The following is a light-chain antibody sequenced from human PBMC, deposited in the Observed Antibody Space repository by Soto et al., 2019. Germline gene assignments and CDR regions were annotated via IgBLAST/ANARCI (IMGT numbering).Light chain of an antibody. V-gene: IGLV1-40*01. CDR2: GNS. CDR3: QSYDSSRLV. CDR1: SSNIGAGYD. J-gene: IGLJ2*01. Sequence: QSVLTQPPSVSGAPGQRVTISCTGSSSNIGAGYDVHWYQQLPGTAPKLLIYGNSNRPSGVPDRFSGSKSGTSASLAITGLQAEDEADYYCQSYDSSRLVFGGGTKFTVL.